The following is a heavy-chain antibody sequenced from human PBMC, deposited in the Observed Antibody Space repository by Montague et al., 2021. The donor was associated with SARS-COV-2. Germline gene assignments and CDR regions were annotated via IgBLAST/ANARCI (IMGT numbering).Heavy chain of an antibody. J-gene: IGHJ4*02. CDR2: IKQDGSEK. CDR1: GFTFSSYW. CDR3: AAGQSSSWL. D-gene: IGHD6-13*01. V-gene: IGHV3-7*01. Sequence: SLRLSCAASGFTFSSYWMSWVRQAPGKGLEWVATIKQDGSEKYYVDSVKGRFTISRDDAKNSLYLQMNSLRAEDTAVYYCAAGQSSSWLWGQGTLVTVSS.